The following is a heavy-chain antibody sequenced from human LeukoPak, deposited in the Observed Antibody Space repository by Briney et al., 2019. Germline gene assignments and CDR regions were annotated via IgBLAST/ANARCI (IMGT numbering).Heavy chain of an antibody. CDR3: LRDWYGSGSYWQIRESYFDY. CDR2: IKSKTDGGTT. CDR1: GFTFSNAW. Sequence: PGGSLRLSCAASGFTFSNAWMSWVCQAPGKGLEWVGRIKSKTDGGTTDYAAPVKGRFTISRDDSKNTLYLQMNSLKTEDTAVYYCLRDWYGSGSYWQIRESYFDYWGQGTLVTVSS. D-gene: IGHD3-10*01. V-gene: IGHV3-15*01. J-gene: IGHJ4*02.